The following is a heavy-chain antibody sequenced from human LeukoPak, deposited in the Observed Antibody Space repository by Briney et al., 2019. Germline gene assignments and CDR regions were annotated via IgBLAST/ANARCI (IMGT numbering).Heavy chain of an antibody. CDR1: GFTFSDYY. V-gene: IGHV3-11*01. D-gene: IGHD3-22*01. CDR2: ISSSGSSI. J-gene: IGHJ4*02. CDR3: ARDYYDSSGFDY. Sequence: GGSLGLSCVASGFTFSDYYMSWIRQAPGKGLEWVSYISSSGSSIYYADSVKGRLTISRDNTKNSLFLQMNSLRAEDTAVYYCARDYYDSSGFDYWGQGTLVTVSS.